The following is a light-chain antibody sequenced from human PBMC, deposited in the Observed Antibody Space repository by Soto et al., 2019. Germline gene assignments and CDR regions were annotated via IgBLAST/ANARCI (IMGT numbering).Light chain of an antibody. CDR2: LNSDGSH. Sequence: QPVLTQSHSASASLGASVKLTCTLSSGHSSYAIAWHQQQPEKGPRYLMKLNSDGSHSKGDGIPDRFSGSSSGAERYLTIFSLQSEDEADYYCQTLGTGIQVFGGGTKLTVL. J-gene: IGLJ3*02. CDR3: QTLGTGIQV. V-gene: IGLV4-69*01. CDR1: SGHSSYA.